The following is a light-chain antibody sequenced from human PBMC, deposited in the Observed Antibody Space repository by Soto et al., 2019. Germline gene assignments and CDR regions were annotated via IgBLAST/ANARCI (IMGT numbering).Light chain of an antibody. Sequence: EIVLTQSPATLSLSPGQRATLSCRASQSVSSYLAWYQQKPGQAPSLLIFDASNRATDIPARFSGSGSGTDFTLPISSLEPEDFAVYYCQQRSNWPLTFGGGTKVEIK. CDR1: QSVSSY. J-gene: IGKJ4*01. CDR2: DAS. CDR3: QQRSNWPLT. V-gene: IGKV3-11*01.